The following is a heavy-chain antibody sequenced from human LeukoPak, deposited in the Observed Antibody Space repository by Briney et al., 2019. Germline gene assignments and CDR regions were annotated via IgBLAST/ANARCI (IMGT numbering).Heavy chain of an antibody. J-gene: IGHJ4*02. D-gene: IGHD5-24*01. Sequence: ASVKVSCKASGYTFTGYYMHWVRQAPGQGLEWMRWIDPNSGGTNYAQKFQGRVTMTRDTSVTTAYMDLSGLTSDDTAVYYCARDSVRKTSQDGYKYNGFDYWGQGTLVTVSS. CDR1: GYTFTGYY. CDR2: IDPNSGGT. CDR3: ARDSVRKTSQDGYKYNGFDY. V-gene: IGHV1-2*02.